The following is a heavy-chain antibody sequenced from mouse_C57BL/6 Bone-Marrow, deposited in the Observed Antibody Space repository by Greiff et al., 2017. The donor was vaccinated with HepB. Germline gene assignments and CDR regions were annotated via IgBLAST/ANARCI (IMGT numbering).Heavy chain of an antibody. CDR3: TVYGNDVGFAY. J-gene: IGHJ3*01. D-gene: IGHD2-2*01. CDR1: GFNIKDDY. V-gene: IGHV14-4*01. CDR2: IDPENGDT. Sequence: VQLKQSGAELVRPGASVKLSCTASGFNIKDDYMHWVKQRPEQGLEWIGWIDPENGDTEYASKFQGKATITADTSSNTAYLQLSSLTSEDTAVYYCTVYGNDVGFAYWGQGTLVTVSA.